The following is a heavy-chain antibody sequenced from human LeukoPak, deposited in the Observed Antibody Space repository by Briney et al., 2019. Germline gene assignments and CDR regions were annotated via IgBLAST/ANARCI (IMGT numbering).Heavy chain of an antibody. CDR1: GGSISSYY. CDR2: IYYSGST. D-gene: IGHD3-16*01. J-gene: IGHJ4*02. Sequence: SETLSLTCTVSGGSISSYYWSWIRQPPGKGLERIGYIYYSGSTNYNPSLKSRVTISVDTSKNQFSLKLSSVTAADTAVYYCAREGGSPNLYYFDYWGQGTLVTVSS. CDR3: AREGGSPNLYYFDY. V-gene: IGHV4-59*01.